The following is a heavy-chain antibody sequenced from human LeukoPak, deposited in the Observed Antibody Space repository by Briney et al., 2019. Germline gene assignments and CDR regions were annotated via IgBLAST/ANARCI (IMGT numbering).Heavy chain of an antibody. Sequence: GGSLRLSCAASGFTFSSYAMSWVRQAPGKGLEWVSAISGSGGSTYYADSVKGRFTISRDNSKNTLYLQMNSLRAEDTAVYYCARLGCDSSGYYYVYWFDPWGQGTLVTVSS. V-gene: IGHV3-23*01. CDR2: ISGSGGST. CDR3: ARLGCDSSGYYYVYWFDP. CDR1: GFTFSSYA. D-gene: IGHD3-22*01. J-gene: IGHJ5*02.